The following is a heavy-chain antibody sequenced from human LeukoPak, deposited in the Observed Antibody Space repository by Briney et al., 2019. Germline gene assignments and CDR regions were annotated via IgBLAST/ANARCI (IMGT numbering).Heavy chain of an antibody. CDR3: ARDFICSGGPICASDI. D-gene: IGHD2-15*01. CDR2: TYDTSNLYK. V-gene: IGHV6-1*01. J-gene: IGHJ3*02. CDR1: GDTFSRNSAA. Sequence: SQSLSLTCAMSGDTFSRNSAAWDWIRQSPSRGREGLVRTYDTSNLYKDYAVSVKSRITINPDTSKNFLSLPLNSVTPEDTAVYYCARDFICSGGPICASDIWGQGTMVTVSS.